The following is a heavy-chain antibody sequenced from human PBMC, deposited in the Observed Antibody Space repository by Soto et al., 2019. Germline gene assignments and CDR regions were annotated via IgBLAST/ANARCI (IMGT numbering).Heavy chain of an antibody. CDR3: APHRPRLRFWEWLYPGNWFAP. J-gene: IGHJ5*02. V-gene: IGHV5-51*01. CDR1: GYSFTSYW. CDR2: IYSGDSDT. D-gene: IGHD3-3*01. Sequence: GESLKISCKGSGYSFTSYWIGWVRQMPGKGLEWMGIIYSGDSDTRYSPSFQGQVTISADKSISTAYLQWSSLKASDTAMYCCAPHRPRLRFWEWLYPGNWFAPGGQGTLVTAPS.